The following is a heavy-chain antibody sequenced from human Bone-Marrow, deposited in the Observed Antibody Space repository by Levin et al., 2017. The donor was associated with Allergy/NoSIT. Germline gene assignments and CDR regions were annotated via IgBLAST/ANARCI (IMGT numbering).Heavy chain of an antibody. Sequence: GGSLRLSCAASGLIFSNYAMNWVRQAPGKGLEWVSQISGSGSNTHYADSVRGRFTFSRDNSNNTVYLQMNSLRADDTAVYYCAWYDTSGYHSPFDYWGQGTLVTVSS. V-gene: IGHV3-23*01. CDR1: GLIFSNYA. J-gene: IGHJ4*02. CDR3: AWYDTSGYHSPFDY. CDR2: ISGSGSNT. D-gene: IGHD3-22*01.